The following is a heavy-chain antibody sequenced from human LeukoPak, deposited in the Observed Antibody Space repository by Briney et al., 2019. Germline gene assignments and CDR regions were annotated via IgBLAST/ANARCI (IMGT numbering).Heavy chain of an antibody. CDR1: GFTFSSYG. V-gene: IGHV3-30*03. Sequence: GGSLRLSCAASGFTFSSYGMHWVRQAPGKGLEWVAVISYDGSNKYYADSVKGRFTISRDNAKNSLYLQMNSLRAEDTALYYCARKGLPDYWGQGTLVTVSS. J-gene: IGHJ4*02. CDR2: ISYDGSNK. CDR3: ARKGLPDY.